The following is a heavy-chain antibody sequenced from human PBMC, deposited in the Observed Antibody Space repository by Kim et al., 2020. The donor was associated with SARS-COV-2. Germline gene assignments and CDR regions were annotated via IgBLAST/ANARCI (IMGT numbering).Heavy chain of an antibody. CDR1: GYTFTGYY. J-gene: IGHJ4*02. CDR2: INPNSGGT. V-gene: IGHV1-2*06. Sequence: ASVKVSCKASGYTFTGYYMHWVRQAPGQRLEWMGRINPNSGGTNYAQKFQGRVTMTRDTSISTAYMELSRLRSDDTAVYYCARAGGRIVPAAILGYWGQGTLVTVSS. D-gene: IGHD2-2*02. CDR3: ARAGGRIVPAAILGY.